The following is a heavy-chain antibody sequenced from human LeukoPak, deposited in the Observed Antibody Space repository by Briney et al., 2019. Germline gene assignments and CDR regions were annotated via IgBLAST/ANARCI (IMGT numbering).Heavy chain of an antibody. CDR3: ARDLDL. CDR2: INQIGSEK. J-gene: IGHJ4*02. Sequence: GGSLRLSCAASGFTFSTYWMNWVRQAPGKGLEWVANINQIGSEKDYVDSVRGRFTISRDNAKNSLYLQMNSLRVEDTAVYYCARDLDLWGQGTLVTVSS. D-gene: IGHD3/OR15-3a*01. CDR1: GFTFSTYW. V-gene: IGHV3-7*01.